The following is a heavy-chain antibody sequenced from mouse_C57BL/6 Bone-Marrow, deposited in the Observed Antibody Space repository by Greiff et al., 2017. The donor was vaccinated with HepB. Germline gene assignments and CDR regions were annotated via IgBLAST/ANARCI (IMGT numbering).Heavy chain of an antibody. J-gene: IGHJ2*01. D-gene: IGHD1-1*01. V-gene: IGHV1-61*01. CDR2: IYPSDSET. CDR3: ARRTTVVALYYFDY. CDR1: GYTFTSYW. Sequence: VQLQQPGAELVRPGSSVKLSCKASGYTFTSYWMDWVKQRPGQGLEWIGNIYPSDSETHYNQKFKDKATLTVDKSSSTAYMQLSSLTSEDSAVYYCARRTTVVALYYFDYWGQGTTLTVSS.